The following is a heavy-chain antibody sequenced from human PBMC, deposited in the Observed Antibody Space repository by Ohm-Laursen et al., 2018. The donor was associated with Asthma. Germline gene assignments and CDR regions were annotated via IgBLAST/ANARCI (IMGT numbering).Heavy chain of an antibody. CDR1: GGTFSSYA. CDR3: AREGYQSMVRGSYYVLFDY. Sequence: SSVKVSCKASGGTFSSYAISWVRQAPGQGLEWMGGIIPIFGTANYAQKFQGRVTITADESTSTAYMELSSLRSEDTAVYYCAREGYQSMVRGSYYVLFDYWGQGTLVTVSS. CDR2: IIPIFGTA. V-gene: IGHV1-69*01. J-gene: IGHJ4*02. D-gene: IGHD3-10*01.